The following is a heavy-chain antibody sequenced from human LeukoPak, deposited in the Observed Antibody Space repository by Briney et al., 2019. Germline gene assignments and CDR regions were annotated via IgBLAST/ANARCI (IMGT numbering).Heavy chain of an antibody. CDR2: IYYSGST. V-gene: IGHV4-59*07. Sequence: SDTLSLTCTVSGGSLSSYYWSWIRQPPGRGLEPTGYIYYSGSTNYNPSLKSRVTISVDTSKNQFSLKLSSVTAADTAVYYCARGPGGDILTGYYRAFDYWGQGTLVTVSS. CDR1: GGSLSSYY. J-gene: IGHJ4*02. D-gene: IGHD3-9*01. CDR3: ARGPGGDILTGYYRAFDY.